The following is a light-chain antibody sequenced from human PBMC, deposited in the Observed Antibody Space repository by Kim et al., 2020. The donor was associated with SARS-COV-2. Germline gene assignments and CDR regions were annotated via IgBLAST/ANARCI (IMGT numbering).Light chain of an antibody. J-gene: IGKJ4*02. V-gene: IGKV3-20*01. Sequence: WYHGKRATLSCRASRSVSSSYLDWYQQKPGQAPRLLIYGASSRATGIPDRFSGSGSGTDFTLTISRLEPEDFAVYYCQQYCSSLTFGGGTKVDIK. CDR2: GAS. CDR1: RSVSSSY. CDR3: QQYCSSLT.